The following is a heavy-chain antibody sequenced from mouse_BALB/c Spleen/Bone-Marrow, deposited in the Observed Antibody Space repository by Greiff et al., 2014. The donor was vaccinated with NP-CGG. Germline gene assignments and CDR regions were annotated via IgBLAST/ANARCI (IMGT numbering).Heavy chain of an antibody. CDR3: ARVTTDWYFDV. V-gene: IGHV1-20*02. CDR2: INPYNGDT. Sequence: VQLQQSGPELVKPGASVKISCKASGYSFTGYFMNWVMQSHGKSLEWIGRINPYNGDTFHNQKFKGKATLTVDKSSSTAHMELRSLASEDSAVYYCARVTTDWYFDVWGAGPRSPSPQ. D-gene: IGHD1-1*01. J-gene: IGHJ1*01. CDR1: GYSFTGYF.